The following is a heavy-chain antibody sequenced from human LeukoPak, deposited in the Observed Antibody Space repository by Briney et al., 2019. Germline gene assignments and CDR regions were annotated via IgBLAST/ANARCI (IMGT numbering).Heavy chain of an antibody. D-gene: IGHD3-10*02. V-gene: IGHV5-51*01. J-gene: IGHJ4*02. CDR3: AIFLRGVFGELLGHFDY. Sequence: GESLKNSCKGSGYSFTSYWIGWVRQMPGKGLEWMGIIYPGDSDTRYSPSFQGQVTISADKSISTAYLQWSSLKASDTAMYYCAIFLRGVFGELLGHFDYWGQGTLVTVSS. CDR1: GYSFTSYW. CDR2: IYPGDSDT.